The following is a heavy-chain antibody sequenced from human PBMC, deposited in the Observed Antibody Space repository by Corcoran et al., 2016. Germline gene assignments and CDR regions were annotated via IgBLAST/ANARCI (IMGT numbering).Heavy chain of an antibody. V-gene: IGHV1-69*06. CDR1: GGTFSSYA. CDR2: IIPIFGTA. CDR3: ARELQGIFGVVTGLRWFDP. Sequence: QVQLVQSGAEVKKPGSSVKVSCKASGGTFSSYAISWVRQAPGQGLEWMGGIIPIFGTANYAQKFQGRVTITADKSTSTAYMELSSLRSEDTAVYYCARELQGIFGVVTGLRWFDPWGHGTLVTVSS. J-gene: IGHJ5*02. D-gene: IGHD3-3*01.